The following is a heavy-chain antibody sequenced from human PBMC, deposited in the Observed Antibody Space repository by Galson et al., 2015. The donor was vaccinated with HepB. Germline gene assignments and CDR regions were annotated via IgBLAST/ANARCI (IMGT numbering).Heavy chain of an antibody. CDR3: AKRGYSGTYEGFDY. V-gene: IGHV3-23*01. D-gene: IGHD1-26*01. J-gene: IGHJ4*02. CDR2: ITDDGSNT. CDR1: GSTFSTYA. Sequence: SLRLSCAASGSTFSTYAMSWVRQAPGKGLEWVSGITDDGSNTYYADSVKGRFTISRSNSKNTLYLQMNSLRAEDTAVYYCAKRGYSGTYEGFDYWGQGTLVTVSS.